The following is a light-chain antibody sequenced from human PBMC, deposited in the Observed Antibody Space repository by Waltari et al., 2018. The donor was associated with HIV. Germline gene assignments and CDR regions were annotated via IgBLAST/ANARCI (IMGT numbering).Light chain of an antibody. CDR1: TSNIGSNT. Sequence: QSVLTQPPSASGTLGQAVTISCFGSTSNIGSNTVNWYQHLPGAAPKLIIFRNQQRPSGGPDRFSGSQSGTSAFLTITGLLSGDEATYYCAAWDASLHVLFGGGTQLTVV. J-gene: IGLJ2*01. CDR2: RNQ. V-gene: IGLV1-44*01. CDR3: AAWDASLHVL.